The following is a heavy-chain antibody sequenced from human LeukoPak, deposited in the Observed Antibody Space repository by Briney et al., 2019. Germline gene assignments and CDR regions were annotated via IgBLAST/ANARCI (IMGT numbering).Heavy chain of an antibody. CDR3: AGSYYGSGSSSTLYP. J-gene: IGHJ5*02. CDR2: IYTSGST. V-gene: IGHV4-4*07. D-gene: IGHD3-10*01. CDR1: GGSISSYY. Sequence: PSETLSLTCTVSGGSISSYYWSWIRQPAGKGLGWIGRIYTSGSTNYNPSLKSRVTMSVDTSKNQFSLKLSSVTAADTAVYYCAGSYYGSGSSSTLYPWGQGTLVTVSS.